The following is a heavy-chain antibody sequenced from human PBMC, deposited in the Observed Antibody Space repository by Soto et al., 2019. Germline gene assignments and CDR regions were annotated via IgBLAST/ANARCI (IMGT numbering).Heavy chain of an antibody. CDR1: GGTFTNYA. Sequence: QVQLVQSGAEVKKPGSSLKVSCKASGGTFTNYAFSWVRQAPGQGPEWMGGIIPIFGTPDYAQKFQGRVIITADESTRTVDMELDSLRSDDTAVYYCARERSVGYCITTTCPKPFYYYAMDVWGQGTTVTVSS. V-gene: IGHV1-69*12. CDR3: ARERSVGYCITTTCPKPFYYYAMDV. D-gene: IGHD2-2*01. J-gene: IGHJ6*02. CDR2: IIPIFGTP.